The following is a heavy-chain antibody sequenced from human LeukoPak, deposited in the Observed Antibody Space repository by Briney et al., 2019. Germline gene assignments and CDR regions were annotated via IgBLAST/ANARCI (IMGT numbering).Heavy chain of an antibody. CDR3: ARLELGVQEAGTDY. J-gene: IGHJ4*02. V-gene: IGHV4-39*01. CDR2: IYYSGST. Sequence: SETLSLTCTVSGGSISSSSYYWGWIRQPPGKGLEWIGSIYYSGSTYYNPSLKSRVTISVDTSKNQFSLKLSSVTAAGTAVYYCARLELGVQEAGTDYWGQGTLVTVSS. CDR1: GGSISSSSYY. D-gene: IGHD6-13*01.